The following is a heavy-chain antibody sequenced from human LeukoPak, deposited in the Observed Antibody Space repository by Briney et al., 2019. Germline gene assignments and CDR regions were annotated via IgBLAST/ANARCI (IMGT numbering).Heavy chain of an antibody. D-gene: IGHD1-26*01. J-gene: IGHJ4*02. V-gene: IGHV4-39*01. Sequence: SETLSLTCTVSGGSISSSSYYWGWIRQPPGKGLEWIGSIYYSGSTYYNPSLKSRVTISVDTSKNQFSLKLSSVTAADTAVYYCPRVGGRSRAVDYWGQGTLVTVSS. CDR2: IYYSGST. CDR3: PRVGGRSRAVDY. CDR1: GGSISSSSYY.